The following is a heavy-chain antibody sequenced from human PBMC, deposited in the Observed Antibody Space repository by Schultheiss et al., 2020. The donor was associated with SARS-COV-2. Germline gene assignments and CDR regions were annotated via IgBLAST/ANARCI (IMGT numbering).Heavy chain of an antibody. CDR1: GFTFSSYG. D-gene: IGHD4/OR15-4a*01. V-gene: IGHV3-33*08. CDR2: IWYDGSNK. Sequence: GGSLRLSCAASGFTFSSYGMYWVRQAPGKGLEWVAVIWYDGSNKYYADSVKGRFTISRDNSKNTLYLQMNSLRAEDTAVYYCARDRVLAWNYYYGMDVWGQGTTVTVSS. CDR3: ARDRVLAWNYYYGMDV. J-gene: IGHJ6*02.